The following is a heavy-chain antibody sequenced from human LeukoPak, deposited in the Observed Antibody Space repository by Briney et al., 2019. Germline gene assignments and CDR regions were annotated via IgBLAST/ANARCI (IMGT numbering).Heavy chain of an antibody. CDR3: ARDLYGDYFMGY. CDR2: INPNSGGT. D-gene: IGHD4-17*01. CDR1: GYTFTGYY. J-gene: IGHJ4*02. Sequence: ASVKVSCKASGYTFTGYYMRWVRQAPGQGLEWMGRINPNSGGTNYAQKFQGRVTMTRDTSISTAYMVLSRLRSDDTAVYYCARDLYGDYFMGYWGQGTLVTVSS. V-gene: IGHV1-2*06.